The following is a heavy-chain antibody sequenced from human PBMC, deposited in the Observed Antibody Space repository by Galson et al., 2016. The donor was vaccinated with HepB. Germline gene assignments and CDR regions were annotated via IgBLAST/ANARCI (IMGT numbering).Heavy chain of an antibody. CDR3: ARGGGAAAAA. CDR2: IYSSGNT. Sequence: SLRLSCAASGFTVSNNYMRWVRQAPGKALEWVSLIYSSGNTHYADSVKGRFTISRDSSKNTVYLQMNSLGVDDTAVYYCARGGGAAAAAWGQGTLVTVSS. CDR1: GFTVSNNY. V-gene: IGHV3-53*01. J-gene: IGHJ5*02. D-gene: IGHD6-13*01.